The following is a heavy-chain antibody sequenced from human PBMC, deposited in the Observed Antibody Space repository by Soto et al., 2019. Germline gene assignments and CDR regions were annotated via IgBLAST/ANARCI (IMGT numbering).Heavy chain of an antibody. J-gene: IGHJ4*02. D-gene: IGHD1-26*01. Sequence: GGSLRLSCAASGSIFSSYGMHWVRQAPGKGLEWVAVISYDGSNKYYADSVKGRFTISRDNSKNTLYLQMNTLRAEDTAVYYCAKDQYSGSPGKPDYWGQGTLVTVPQ. CDR2: ISYDGSNK. CDR3: AKDQYSGSPGKPDY. CDR1: GSIFSSYG. V-gene: IGHV3-30*18.